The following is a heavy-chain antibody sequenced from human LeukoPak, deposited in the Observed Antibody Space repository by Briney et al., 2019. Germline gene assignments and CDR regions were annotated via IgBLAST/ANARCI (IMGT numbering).Heavy chain of an antibody. J-gene: IGHJ4*03. CDR1: GFTFSDYN. Sequence: GGSLRLSCAASGFTFSDYNMNWVRRAPGKGLEWVSYITGSGSTIFYADSVKGRFTISRDNVKNSLYLQMNSLRAEDTAVYYCARPTSSGWYSHWGQGTVVTVSS. D-gene: IGHD6-19*01. V-gene: IGHV3-48*01. CDR2: ITGSGSTI. CDR3: ARPTSSGWYSH.